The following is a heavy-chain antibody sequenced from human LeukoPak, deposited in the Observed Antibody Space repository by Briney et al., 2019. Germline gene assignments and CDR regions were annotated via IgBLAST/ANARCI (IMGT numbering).Heavy chain of an antibody. CDR3: ARGDLATVVNPGYYFDY. CDR1: GYSFTSYW. D-gene: IGHD4-23*01. V-gene: IGHV5-51*01. J-gene: IGHJ4*02. CDR2: IYPGDSDT. Sequence: GESLKISCKGSGYSFTSYWIGWVRQMPGKGLEWMGIIYPGDSDTRYSPSFQGQVTISADKSISTAYLQWSSLKASDTAMYYCARGDLATVVNPGYYFDYWGQGTLVTVSS.